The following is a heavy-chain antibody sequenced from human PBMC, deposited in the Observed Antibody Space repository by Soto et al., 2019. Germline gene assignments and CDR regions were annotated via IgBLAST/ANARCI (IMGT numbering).Heavy chain of an antibody. CDR1: GYTLTNYA. V-gene: IGHV1-3*01. J-gene: IGHJ4*02. CDR2: INAGNSDT. CDR3: ARGGVTETSYYYDY. D-gene: IGHD1-7*01. Sequence: ASVKVSCKASGYTLTNYAMHWVRLAPGQRLEWMGWINAGNSDTKYSQKIQDRVNITRDTSASTAYMELSSLRSEDTAVFYCARGGVTETSYYYDYWGQGTLVTVSS.